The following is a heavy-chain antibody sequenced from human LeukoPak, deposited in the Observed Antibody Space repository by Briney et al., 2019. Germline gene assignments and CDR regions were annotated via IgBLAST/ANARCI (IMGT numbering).Heavy chain of an antibody. CDR2: IHSGGST. D-gene: IGHD6-13*01. J-gene: IGHJ4*02. CDR1: GFIVSSNY. V-gene: IGHV3-66*01. CDR3: ARDLTLWQQSPG. Sequence: GGSLRLSCAASGFIVSSNYMSWVRQAPGKGLEWVSVIHSGGSTYYADSVKGRFTISRDNSKNTLYLQMNSLRAEDTAVYYCARDLTLWQQSPGWGQGTLVTVSS.